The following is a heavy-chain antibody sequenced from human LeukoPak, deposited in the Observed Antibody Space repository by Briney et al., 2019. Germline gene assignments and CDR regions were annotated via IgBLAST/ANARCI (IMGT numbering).Heavy chain of an antibody. Sequence: GGSLRLSCTASGFTIYSNYISWVRRAPGKGLEWVSIIHNDDRTYYADSVKGRFTISRDSSKNTVYLQMNSLRVEDTAVYYCLQFAYWGQGTLVTVSS. CDR3: LQFAY. D-gene: IGHD3-10*01. CDR2: IHNDDRT. V-gene: IGHV3-66*01. J-gene: IGHJ4*02. CDR1: GFTIYSNY.